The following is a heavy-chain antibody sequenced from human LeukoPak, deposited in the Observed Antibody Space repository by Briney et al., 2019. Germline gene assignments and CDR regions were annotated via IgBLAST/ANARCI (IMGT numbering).Heavy chain of an antibody. D-gene: IGHD4-23*01. Sequence: ASVKVSCKPSGYTFTSYGVHWVRQAPGQGLEWMGWVNAYSGYTKYAQNLQDRFTLTTDTSTTTAYMELRSQTSDDTAIYYCAREFYYGGNFPLFDYWGQGTLVTVSS. J-gene: IGHJ4*02. CDR1: GYTFTSYG. CDR2: VNAYSGYT. CDR3: AREFYYGGNFPLFDY. V-gene: IGHV1-18*01.